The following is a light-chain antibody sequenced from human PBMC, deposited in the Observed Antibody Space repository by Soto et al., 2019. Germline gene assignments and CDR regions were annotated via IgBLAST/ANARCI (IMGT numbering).Light chain of an antibody. Sequence: LTQPPSASGTPGQRVTISCSGSSSNIGSNTVNWYQQLPGTAPKLVIYSNNQRPSGVPDRFSGSKSCTSASLAISGLQSEDEADYYCVAWDDSLNGYVVFGGGTKVTVL. V-gene: IGLV1-44*01. CDR3: VAWDDSLNGYVV. CDR1: SSNIGSNT. CDR2: SNN. J-gene: IGLJ2*01.